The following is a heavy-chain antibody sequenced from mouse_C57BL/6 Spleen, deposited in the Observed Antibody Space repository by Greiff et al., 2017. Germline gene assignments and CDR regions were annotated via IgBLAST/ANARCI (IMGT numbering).Heavy chain of an antibody. CDR1: GYSFTDYN. V-gene: IGHV1-39*01. CDR2: INPNYGTT. CDR3: AREGTTVVGGDWYFDV. J-gene: IGHJ1*03. Sequence: EVQLQQSGPELVKPGASVKISCKASGYSFTDYNMNWVKQSNGKSLEWIGVINPNYGTTSYNQKFKGEATLTVDQSSSTAYMQLNSLTSEDSAVYYCAREGTTVVGGDWYFDVWGTGTTVTVSS. D-gene: IGHD1-1*01.